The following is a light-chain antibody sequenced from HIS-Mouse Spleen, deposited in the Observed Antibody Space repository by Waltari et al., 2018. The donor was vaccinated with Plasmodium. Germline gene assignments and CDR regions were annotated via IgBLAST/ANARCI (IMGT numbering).Light chain of an antibody. CDR1: SSNIGSNP. CDR2: SNN. J-gene: IGLJ2*01. CDR3: AAWDDSLNGPV. V-gene: IGLV1-44*01. Sequence: QSVLTQPPSASGTPGQRVTITCSGSSSNIGSNPVSRYQHLPGTAPKLLNYSNNQRPSGVPDRFSGSKSGTSASLAISGLQSEDEADYYCAAWDDSLNGPVFGGGTKLTVL.